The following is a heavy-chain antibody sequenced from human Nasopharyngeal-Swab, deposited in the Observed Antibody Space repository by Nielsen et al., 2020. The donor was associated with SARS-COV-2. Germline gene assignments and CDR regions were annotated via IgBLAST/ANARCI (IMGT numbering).Heavy chain of an antibody. CDR1: GYSISSGYY. CDR3: ARLGRSMIVVVIRPGYFHL. CDR2: IYHSGST. D-gene: IGHD3-22*01. V-gene: IGHV4-38-2*01. Sequence: SETLSLTCAVSGYSISSGYYWGWIRQPPGKGLEWIGSIYHSGSTYYNPSLKSRVTISVDTSKNQFSLKLSSVTAADTAVYYCARLGRSMIVVVIRPGYFHLWGRGTLVTVSS. J-gene: IGHJ2*01.